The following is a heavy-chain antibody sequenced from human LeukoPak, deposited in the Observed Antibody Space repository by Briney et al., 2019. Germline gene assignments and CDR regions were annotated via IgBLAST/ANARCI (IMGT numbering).Heavy chain of an antibody. CDR2: LHSDASIT. J-gene: IGHJ6*02. CDR3: ARVPGYSGYFYGMDV. CDR1: GFTFSGNW. D-gene: IGHD5-12*01. Sequence: GGSLRLSCAASGFTFSGNWMHWVRQAPGKGLAWVSRLHSDASITNYADSVKGRFTISSDNAKNTLYLQMNSLTAEDTAVYYCARVPGYSGYFYGMDVWGQGTTVTVSS. V-gene: IGHV3-74*01.